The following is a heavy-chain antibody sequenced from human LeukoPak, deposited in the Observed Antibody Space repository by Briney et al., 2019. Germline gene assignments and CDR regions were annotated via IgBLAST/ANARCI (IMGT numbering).Heavy chain of an antibody. Sequence: PGGSLRLSCSASGFTFSNFPMHWVRQAPGKGLESDSSISTNGRSPYYADSVKGRFTISRDNSKNTLYLQLSSLRAEDTALYYCVKDYYDSSGLYYFDYWGQGTLVTVSS. D-gene: IGHD3-22*01. CDR1: GFTFSNFP. CDR2: ISTNGRSP. V-gene: IGHV3-64D*06. J-gene: IGHJ4*02. CDR3: VKDYYDSSGLYYFDY.